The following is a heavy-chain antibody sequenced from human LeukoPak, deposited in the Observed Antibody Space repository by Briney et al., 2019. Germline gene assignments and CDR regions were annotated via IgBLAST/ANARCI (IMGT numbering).Heavy chain of an antibody. CDR1: GTYSLNELS. CDR3: ATLLGETYFFEF. V-gene: IGHV1-24*01. Sequence: ASVKLSCTVSGTYSLNELSMHWVRPAAGKGLYCMGGFDAEDGETIYAQSCKGRVTLTEDTSRDTVYMDLSSLRSEDTAVYYCATLLGETYFFEFWGQGTLVTVSS. CDR2: FDAEDGET. J-gene: IGHJ4*02. D-gene: IGHD1-26*01.